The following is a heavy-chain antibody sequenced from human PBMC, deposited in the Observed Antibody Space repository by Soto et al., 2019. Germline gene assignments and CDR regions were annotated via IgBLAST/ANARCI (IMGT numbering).Heavy chain of an antibody. CDR1: GGSVSRDSYY. CDR2: IYYSGST. Sequence: PSETLSLTCTVSGGSVSRDSYYWNWIRQPPGKGLEWIGNIYYSGSTKYNPSLKSRVTISVDTSKNHFSLSLSSVTAADTAVYYCAVADTSYGMDVWGQGTTVTVS. J-gene: IGHJ6*02. V-gene: IGHV4-61*01. D-gene: IGHD6-19*01. CDR3: AVADTSYGMDV.